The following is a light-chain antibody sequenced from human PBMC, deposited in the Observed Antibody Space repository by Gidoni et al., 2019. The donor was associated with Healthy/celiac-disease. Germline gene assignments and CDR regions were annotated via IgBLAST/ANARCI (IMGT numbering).Light chain of an antibody. V-gene: IGKV1-9*01. CDR2: AAS. J-gene: IGKJ2*01. Sequence: DIQLTQFPSSPSASVGDRVTIACRASQGISSYLAWYQQKPGKAPKLLIYAASNLQSGVPSRFSGSGSGTEFTLTISSLQPEDFATYYCQQLNSYPRTFGQXTKLEIK. CDR3: QQLNSYPRT. CDR1: QGISSY.